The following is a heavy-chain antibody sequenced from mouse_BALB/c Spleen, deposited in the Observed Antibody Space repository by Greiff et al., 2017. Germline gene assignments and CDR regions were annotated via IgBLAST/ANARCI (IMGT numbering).Heavy chain of an antibody. CDR2: IWTGGGT. V-gene: IGHV2-9-2*01. D-gene: IGHD2-3*01. CDR1: GFSLTSYD. CDR3: VRGIYDGYWAV. Sequence: VQLQESGPGLVAPSQSLSITCTVSGFSLTSYDISWIRQPPGKGLEWLGVIWTGGGTNYNSAFMSRLSISKDNSKSQVFLKMNSLQTDDTAIYYCVRGIYDGYWAVWGAGTTVTVSS. J-gene: IGHJ1*01.